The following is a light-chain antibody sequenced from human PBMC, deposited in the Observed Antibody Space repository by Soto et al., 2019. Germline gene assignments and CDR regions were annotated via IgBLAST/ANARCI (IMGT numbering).Light chain of an antibody. CDR2: WAS. CDR1: QSVLYSSNNKNY. V-gene: IGKV4-1*01. CDR3: QQYYSTPPT. Sequence: DIVMTQSPDSLAVSLGERATINCKSSQSVLYSSNNKNYLAWYQQKPGQPPKLLIYWASTRESGVPDRFSGSGSGTDFTLNSSSLQAEDVSVYYCQQYYSTPPTFGQGTKVAIK. J-gene: IGKJ1*01.